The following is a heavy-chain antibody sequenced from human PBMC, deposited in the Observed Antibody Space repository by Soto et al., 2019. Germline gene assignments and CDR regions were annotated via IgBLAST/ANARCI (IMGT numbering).Heavy chain of an antibody. D-gene: IGHD1-26*01. V-gene: IGHV3-7*04. J-gene: IGHJ5*02. CDR3: ARVVGAPNWFGP. CDR1: GFIFSSHR. Sequence: EVQLVDSGGGLVQPGGSLRLSCAASGFIFSSHRMSWVRQAPGKGLEWVANIKQDGSEKYYVDSVKGRFTISRDNAKNSLYMQMNSQRAEDTAVYYCARVVGAPNWFGPWGQGTLVTVSS. CDR2: IKQDGSEK.